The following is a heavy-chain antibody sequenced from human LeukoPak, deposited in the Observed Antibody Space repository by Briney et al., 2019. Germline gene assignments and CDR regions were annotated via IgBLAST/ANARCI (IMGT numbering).Heavy chain of an antibody. CDR2: IIPIFGTV. J-gene: IGHJ4*02. Sequence: ASVKVSCKASGGIFSSYAISWVRQAPGQGLEWMGRIIPIFGTVNYAQKFQGRATLTTHESTCPACMSLSGQRYEDTAVYFCARDREQLNSFDDWGEGTLVTDSP. CDR3: ARDREQLNSFDD. V-gene: IGHV1-69*05. CDR1: GGIFSSYA. D-gene: IGHD5-18*01.